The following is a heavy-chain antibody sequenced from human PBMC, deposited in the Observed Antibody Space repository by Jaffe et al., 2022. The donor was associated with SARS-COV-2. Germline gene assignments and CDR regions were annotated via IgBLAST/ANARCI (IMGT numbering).Heavy chain of an antibody. CDR1: GGSFSGYY. CDR2: INHSGST. CDR3: ARGIHYDFWSGYSNWFDP. D-gene: IGHD3-3*01. Sequence: QVQLQQWGAGLLKPSETLSLTCAVYGGSFSGYYWSWIRQPPGKGLEWIGEINHSGSTNYNPSLKSRVTISVDTSKNQFSLKLSSVTAADTAVYYCARGIHYDFWSGYSNWFDPWGQGTLVTVSS. V-gene: IGHV4-34*01. J-gene: IGHJ5*02.